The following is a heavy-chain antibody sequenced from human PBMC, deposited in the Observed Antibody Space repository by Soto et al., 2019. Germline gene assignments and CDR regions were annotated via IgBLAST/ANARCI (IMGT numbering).Heavy chain of an antibody. CDR3: ARDGPVRGVNYGMDV. J-gene: IGHJ6*02. CDR1: GFTVSSNY. D-gene: IGHD3-10*01. Sequence: EVQLVESGGGLVQPGGSLRLSCAASGFTVSSNYMSWVRQAPGKGLEWVSVIYSGGSTYYADSVKGRVTISRHNSKNTLYLQMNSLRAEDTAVYYCARDGPVRGVNYGMDVWGQGTTVTVSS. V-gene: IGHV3-53*04. CDR2: IYSGGST.